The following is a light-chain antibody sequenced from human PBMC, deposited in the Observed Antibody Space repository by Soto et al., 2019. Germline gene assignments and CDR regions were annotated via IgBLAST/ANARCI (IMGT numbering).Light chain of an antibody. CDR2: DTS. V-gene: IGKV3-15*01. Sequence: EVVMTQSPATLSVSPGERATLSCRASRGIGSTFAWYPQKPGQTPRLLIYDTSTRATGVPARFIGSASGTEFTLTITSLQSEDFAIYYCQHYVTWPIAFGGGTRVENK. CDR3: QHYVTWPIA. CDR1: RGIGST. J-gene: IGKJ4*01.